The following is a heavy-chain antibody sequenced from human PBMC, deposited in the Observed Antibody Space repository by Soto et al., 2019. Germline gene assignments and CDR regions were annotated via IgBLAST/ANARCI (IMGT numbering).Heavy chain of an antibody. J-gene: IGHJ6*02. CDR3: ARRPSEFYAMDV. V-gene: IGHV5-51*01. Sequence: LGESLKISCKGSGYSFTAYWIAWVRQMPGKGLEWMGIVYPYDSETKYNPSFQGQVSFSADKSISTAYLQWSSLKASDTAVYYCARRPSEFYAMDVWGQGTTVTV. CDR1: GYSFTAYW. CDR2: VYPYDSET. D-gene: IGHD3-10*01.